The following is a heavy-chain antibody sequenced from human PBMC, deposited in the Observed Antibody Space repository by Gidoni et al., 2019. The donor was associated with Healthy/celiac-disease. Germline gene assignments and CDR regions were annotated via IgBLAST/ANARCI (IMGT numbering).Heavy chain of an antibody. CDR1: GYSFTSYW. CDR3: ARLNIVVVPAAIGELYYYYYYGMDV. D-gene: IGHD2-2*02. J-gene: IGHJ6*02. V-gene: IGHV5-51*01. CDR2: IYPGDSDT. Sequence: EVQLVQSGAEVRKPGESLKISCKGSGYSFTSYWIGWVRPQPGKGLEWMGIIYPGDSDTRYIPSFQGQVTISADKSISTADLQWSSLKASDTAMYYCARLNIVVVPAAIGELYYYYYYGMDVWGQGTTVTVSS.